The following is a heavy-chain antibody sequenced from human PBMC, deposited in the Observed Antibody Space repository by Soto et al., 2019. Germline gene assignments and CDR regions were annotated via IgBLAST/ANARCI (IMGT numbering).Heavy chain of an antibody. Sequence: SETPSLTCTVSGGSISNYYWSWIRQPAGKGLEWIGRIYTSGSPNYNPSLKSRVTMSVDTSKNQSSLNLSSVTAADTAVYYCARDRDIDFDYWGQGTLVTVSS. CDR2: IYTSGSP. V-gene: IGHV4-4*07. D-gene: IGHD3-16*02. CDR1: GGSISNYY. J-gene: IGHJ4*02. CDR3: ARDRDIDFDY.